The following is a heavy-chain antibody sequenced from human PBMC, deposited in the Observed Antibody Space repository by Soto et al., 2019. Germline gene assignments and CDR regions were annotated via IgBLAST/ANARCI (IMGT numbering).Heavy chain of an antibody. V-gene: IGHV1-69*13. CDR3: ARGPNYTSSWSLGY. Sequence: ASVKVSCKASGGTFSSYGITWVRQAPGQGLEWMGGIIPIFTTANYAQKFQGRVTITADESTSTVYMELSSLRSEDTAVYYCARGPNYTSSWSLGYWGQGTLVTVSS. CDR1: GGTFSSYG. CDR2: IIPIFTTA. D-gene: IGHD6-13*01. J-gene: IGHJ4*02.